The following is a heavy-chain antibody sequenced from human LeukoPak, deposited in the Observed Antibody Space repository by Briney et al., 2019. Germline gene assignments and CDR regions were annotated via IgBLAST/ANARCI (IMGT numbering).Heavy chain of an antibody. D-gene: IGHD4-11*01. CDR2: IIPIFGTA. V-gene: IGHV1-69*13. Sequence: SVKVSCKASGGTFSSYAISWVRQAPGQGLEWMGGIIPIFGTANYAQKFQGRITITADESTSTAYMELSSLRSEDTAVYYCARSRPTVTTEYYYYMDVWGKGTTVTVSS. CDR3: ARSRPTVTTEYYYYMDV. J-gene: IGHJ6*03. CDR1: GGTFSSYA.